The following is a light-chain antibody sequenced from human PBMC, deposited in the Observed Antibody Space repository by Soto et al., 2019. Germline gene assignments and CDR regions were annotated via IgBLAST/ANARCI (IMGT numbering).Light chain of an antibody. CDR1: QSVSSN. CDR3: QQYGSSPLT. J-gene: IGKJ4*01. V-gene: IGKV3-20*01. CDR2: GAS. Sequence: IVMTQSPATLSVSPGERATLSCRASQSVSSNLAWYQQKPGQAPRLLIYGASSRATGIPDRLSGSGSGTDFTLTISRLEPEDFAVYYCQQYGSSPLTFAGLTKVDI.